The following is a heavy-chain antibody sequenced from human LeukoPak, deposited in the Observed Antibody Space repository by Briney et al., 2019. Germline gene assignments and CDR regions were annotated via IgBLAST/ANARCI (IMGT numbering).Heavy chain of an antibody. Sequence: ASVKVSCKASGYTFTGYHMHWVRQAPGQGLEWMGWINPNSGGTNYAQKFQGRVTMTRDTSTSTAYMELRSLRSDDTAVYYCARAVPPNLEWFYYWGQGTLVTVSS. J-gene: IGHJ4*02. D-gene: IGHD3-3*01. CDR1: GYTFTGYH. CDR2: INPNSGGT. V-gene: IGHV1-2*02. CDR3: ARAVPPNLEWFYY.